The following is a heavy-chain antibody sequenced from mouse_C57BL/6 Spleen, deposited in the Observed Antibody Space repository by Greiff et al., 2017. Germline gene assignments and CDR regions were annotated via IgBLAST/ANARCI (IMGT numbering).Heavy chain of an antibody. D-gene: IGHD1-1*01. V-gene: IGHV1-82*01. Sequence: VQLQQSGPELVKPGASVKISCKASGYAFSSSWMNWVKQRPGKGLGWIGRIYPGDGDTNYNGKFKGKATLTADKSSSTAYMQLSSLTSEDSAVYFCARSYGSSYWYFDVWGTGTTVTVSS. CDR1: GYAFSSSW. CDR3: ARSYGSSYWYFDV. CDR2: IYPGDGDT. J-gene: IGHJ1*03.